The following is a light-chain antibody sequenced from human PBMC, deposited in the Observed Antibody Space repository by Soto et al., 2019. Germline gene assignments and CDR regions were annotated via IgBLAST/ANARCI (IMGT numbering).Light chain of an antibody. CDR3: QHRSNWPPIT. V-gene: IGKV3-11*01. CDR2: DAS. CDR1: QSVSTY. J-gene: IGKJ5*01. Sequence: IVFTQSPSTLSLSPGERTTLSCRASQSVSTYLAWYQQRPGQAPRLLIYDASNRAPGITARFSGSGSGTDFTLTISSLEPEDFAVYYCQHRSNWPPITFGQGTRLEI.